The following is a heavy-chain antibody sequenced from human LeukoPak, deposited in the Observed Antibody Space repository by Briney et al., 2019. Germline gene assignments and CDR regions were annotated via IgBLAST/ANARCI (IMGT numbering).Heavy chain of an antibody. Sequence: SETLSLTCSVSDYSISSGYYWGWIRQPPGKGLEWIGSMEWIGSIYHSGSAYYNPSLKSRVTISVDTSKNQFSLKLSSVTAADTAVYYCARIFGGPVSRSFDPWGQGTLVTVSS. V-gene: IGHV4-38-2*02. CDR2: IYHSGSA. CDR3: ARIFGGPVSRSFDP. D-gene: IGHD4-23*01. J-gene: IGHJ5*02. CDR1: DYSISSGYY.